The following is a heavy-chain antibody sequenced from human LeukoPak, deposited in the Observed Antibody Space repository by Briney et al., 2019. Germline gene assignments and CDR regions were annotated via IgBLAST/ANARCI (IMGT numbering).Heavy chain of an antibody. J-gene: IGHJ4*02. V-gene: IGHV5-51*01. Sequence: GESLKTSCKGSGYSFTNYWIAWVRQMPGKGLEWMGIIYPDDSDTKYSPSFQGQVTISADKSISTAYLQCNSLEASDTAMYYCARHPIYCSGGTCFSSNYFDYWGQGTLVTVSS. CDR2: IYPDDSDT. CDR1: GYSFTNYW. CDR3: ARHPIYCSGGTCFSSNYFDY. D-gene: IGHD2-15*01.